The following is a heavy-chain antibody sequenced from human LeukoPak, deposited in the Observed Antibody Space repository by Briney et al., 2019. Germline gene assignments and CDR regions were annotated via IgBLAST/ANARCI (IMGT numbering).Heavy chain of an antibody. CDR2: IKQDGSEK. CDR3: ARHGEVQYYDSSGYYL. V-gene: IGHV3-7*01. Sequence: GGSLRLSCAASGFTFSSYAMSWVRQAPGKGLEWVASIKQDGSEKYYVDSVKGRFTISRDNAKNSLYLQMNSLRAEDTAVYYCARHGEVQYYDSSGYYLWGQGTLVTVSS. CDR1: GFTFSSYA. J-gene: IGHJ5*02. D-gene: IGHD3-22*01.